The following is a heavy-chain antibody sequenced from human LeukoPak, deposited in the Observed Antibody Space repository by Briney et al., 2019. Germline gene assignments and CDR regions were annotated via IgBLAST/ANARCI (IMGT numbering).Heavy chain of an antibody. CDR1: GGSISSSSYY. V-gene: IGHV4-39*07. Sequence: SETLSLTCSVSGGSISSSSYYWGWIRQPPGKGLEWIGRIYTSGSTNYNPSLKSRVTMSVDTSKNQFSLKLSSVTAADTAVYYCARSQRRPTRGYYYYYMDVWGKGTTVTVSS. J-gene: IGHJ6*03. D-gene: IGHD6-25*01. CDR2: IYTSGST. CDR3: ARSQRRPTRGYYYYYMDV.